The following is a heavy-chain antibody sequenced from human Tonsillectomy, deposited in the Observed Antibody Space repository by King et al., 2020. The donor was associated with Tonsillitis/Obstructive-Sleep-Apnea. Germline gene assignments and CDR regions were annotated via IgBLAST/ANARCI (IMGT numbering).Heavy chain of an antibody. J-gene: IGHJ2*01. D-gene: IGHD3-3*01. V-gene: IGHV4-31*03. CDR2: IYHSGTT. CDR1: GGSITSSTYY. Sequence: VQLQESGPGLVKPSQTLSLTCTVSGGSITSSTYYWSWIRQHPGKGLEYIGYIYHSGTTYYNPSLKSRVNLSVDTSNNQFSLNLKSVTVADTAVYFCARVLFWSGAYFTLWGRGTLVTVSS. CDR3: ARVLFWSGAYFTL.